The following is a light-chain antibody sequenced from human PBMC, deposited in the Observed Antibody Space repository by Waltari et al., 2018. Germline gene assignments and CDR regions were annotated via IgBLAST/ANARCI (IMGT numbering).Light chain of an antibody. CDR3: QQYDNLLT. V-gene: IGKV1-33*01. CDR1: QDISNY. Sequence: DIQMTQSPFSLSASVVDRVTITCQASQDISNYLNWYQQIPGKAPKPLIYDASNLETGVPSRFSGSGSGTDFTFTISSLQPEDIATYYCQQYDNLLTFGGGTKVEIK. J-gene: IGKJ4*01. CDR2: DAS.